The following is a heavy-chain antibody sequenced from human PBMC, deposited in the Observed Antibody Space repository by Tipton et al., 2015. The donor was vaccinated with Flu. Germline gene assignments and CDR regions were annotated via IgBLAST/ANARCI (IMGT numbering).Heavy chain of an antibody. CDR1: GYTFTGYY. Sequence: QSGAEVKKPGASVKVSCKASGYTFTGYYMHWVRQAPGQGLEWMGWINPNSGGTNYAQKFQGWVTMTRDTSISTAYMELSRLRSDDTAVYYCAREAGWLQGHDAFDIWGQGTMVTVSS. D-gene: IGHD5-12*01. J-gene: IGHJ3*02. CDR2: INPNSGGT. V-gene: IGHV1-2*04. CDR3: AREAGWLQGHDAFDI.